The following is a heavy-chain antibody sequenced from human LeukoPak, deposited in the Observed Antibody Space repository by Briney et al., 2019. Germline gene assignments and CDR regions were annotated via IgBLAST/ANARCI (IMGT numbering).Heavy chain of an antibody. D-gene: IGHD3-22*01. J-gene: IGHJ5*02. V-gene: IGHV3-66*01. CDR2: IYSGGST. CDR1: RFTVSSNY. Sequence: GGSLRLSCAASRFTVSSNYMSWVRQAPGKGLEWVSVIYSGGSTYYADSVKGRFTISRDNSKNTLYLQMNSLRAEDTAVYYCARWDYYDSSGYYDGDWFDPWGQGTLVTVSS. CDR3: ARWDYYDSSGYYDGDWFDP.